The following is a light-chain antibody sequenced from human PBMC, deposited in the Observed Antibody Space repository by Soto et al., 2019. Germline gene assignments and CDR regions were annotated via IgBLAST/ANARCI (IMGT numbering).Light chain of an antibody. CDR3: QQYNSYSQWT. CDR1: QSISSW. V-gene: IGKV1-5*01. J-gene: IGKJ2*02. Sequence: DIQMTQSPSTLSASVGDRVTITCRASQSISSWLAWYQQKPGKAPKLLIYDASSLESGGPSRFSGSGSETEFTLTISSLQPDDFATYYCQQYNSYSQWTFGQGTKLEIK. CDR2: DAS.